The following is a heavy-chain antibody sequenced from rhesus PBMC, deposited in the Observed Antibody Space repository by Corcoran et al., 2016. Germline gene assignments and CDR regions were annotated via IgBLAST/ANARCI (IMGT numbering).Heavy chain of an antibody. CDR2: IYGSIGRT. D-gene: IGHD2-21*01. CDR1: GGSSSSGSG. J-gene: IGHJ4*01. Sequence: QVQLQESGSGLVKPSETLSLTCAVPGGSSSSGSGWSWIRPPPGKGREWIGHIYGSIGRTYYTPSLKSQVTISQDTSKNHFSLKLSSVTAADTAVYYCAKDCTGSGCYGRVFDYWGQGVLVTVSS. CDR3: AKDCTGSGCYGRVFDY. V-gene: IGHV4S7*01.